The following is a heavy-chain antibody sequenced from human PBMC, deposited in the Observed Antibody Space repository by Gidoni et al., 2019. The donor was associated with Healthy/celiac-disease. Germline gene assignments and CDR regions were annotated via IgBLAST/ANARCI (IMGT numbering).Heavy chain of an antibody. D-gene: IGHD3-9*01. V-gene: IGHV4-30-4*01. J-gene: IGHJ4*02. CDR3: ARAAESGDMYY. CDR1: GVSISSGDYY. CDR2: IYYSGST. Sequence: QVQLQESGPGLVKPSQTLSLTCTVSGVSISSGDYYWRWLRQPPGKGLEWIGYIYYSGSTYYNPSLKSRVTISVDTSKNQFSLKLSSVTAADTAVYYCARAAESGDMYYWGQGTLVTVSS.